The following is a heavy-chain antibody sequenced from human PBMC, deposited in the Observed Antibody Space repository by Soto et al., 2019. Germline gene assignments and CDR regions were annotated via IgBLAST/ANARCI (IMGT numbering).Heavy chain of an antibody. J-gene: IGHJ4*02. Sequence: GGSLRLSCAASGFTFSSYAMSWVRQAPGKGLEWVSAISGSGGSTYYADSAKGRFTISRDNSKNTPYLQMNSLRAEDTAVYYCAKNWYYYDSSFDYWGQGTLVTVSS. CDR1: GFTFSSYA. CDR2: ISGSGGST. CDR3: AKNWYYYDSSFDY. D-gene: IGHD3-22*01. V-gene: IGHV3-23*01.